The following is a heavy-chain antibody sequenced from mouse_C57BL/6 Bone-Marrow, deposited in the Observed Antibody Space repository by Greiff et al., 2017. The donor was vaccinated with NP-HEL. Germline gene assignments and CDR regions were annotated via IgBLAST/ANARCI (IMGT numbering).Heavy chain of an antibody. V-gene: IGHV10-3*01. J-gene: IGHJ4*01. D-gene: IGHD2-2*01. CDR3: VRGYYGYDGDYYAMDY. CDR2: IRSKSSNYAT. Sequence: EVKLQESGGGLVQPKGSLKLSCAASGFTFNTYAMHWVRQAPGKGLEWVARIRSKSSNYATYYADSVNDRFTISRDDSQSMLYLQMNNLITEDTAMYYCVRGYYGYDGDYYAMDYWGQGTSVTVSS. CDR1: GFTFNTYA.